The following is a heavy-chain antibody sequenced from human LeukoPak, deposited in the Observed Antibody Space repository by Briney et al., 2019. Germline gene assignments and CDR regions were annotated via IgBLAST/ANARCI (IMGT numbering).Heavy chain of an antibody. CDR1: GFTFSGYW. J-gene: IGHJ1*01. D-gene: IGHD4-11*01. V-gene: IGHV3-7*01. CDR2: IKRDGSEK. CDR3: ATYSILNAREFRY. Sequence: GGSLRLSCTASGFTFSGYWMTWVRRAPGKGLEWVANIKRDGSEKYYMDSVKGRFTISRDNAKNSVYLQMNSLGADDTAVYYCATYSILNAREFRYWGQGTLVTVTS.